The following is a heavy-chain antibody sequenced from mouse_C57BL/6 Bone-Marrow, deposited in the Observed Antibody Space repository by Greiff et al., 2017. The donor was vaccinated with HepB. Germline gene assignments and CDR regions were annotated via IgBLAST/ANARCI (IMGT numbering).Heavy chain of an antibody. J-gene: IGHJ1*03. D-gene: IGHD1-1*01. CDR3: TRDQGYYGRSWYFDV. CDR2: ISSGGDYI. V-gene: IGHV5-9-1*02. CDR1: GFTFSSYA. Sequence: EVQVVESGEGLVKPGGSLKLSCAASGFTFSSYAMSWVRQTPEKRLEWVAYISSGGDYIYYADTVKGRFTISRDNARNTLYLQMSSLKSEDTAMYYCTRDQGYYGRSWYFDVWGTGTTVTVSS.